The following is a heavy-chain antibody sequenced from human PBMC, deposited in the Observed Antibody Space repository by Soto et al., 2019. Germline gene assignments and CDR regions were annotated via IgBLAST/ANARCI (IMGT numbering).Heavy chain of an antibody. CDR2: VNHSGST. Sequence: SETVSLTCAVYGGSFSGYYWSWIRQPPGKGLDWIGEVNHSGSTNYNPSLKSRVTIPVDTSKNQFSLKLSSVTAADTAVYYCARDCSGGSCYSGGKYYYYGMDVWGQGTTVTVSS. CDR3: ARDCSGGSCYSGGKYYYYGMDV. J-gene: IGHJ6*02. D-gene: IGHD2-15*01. CDR1: GGSFSGYY. V-gene: IGHV4-34*01.